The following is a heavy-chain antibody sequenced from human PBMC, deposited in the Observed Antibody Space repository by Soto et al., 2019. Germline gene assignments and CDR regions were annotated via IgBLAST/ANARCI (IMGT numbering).Heavy chain of an antibody. J-gene: IGHJ2*01. D-gene: IGHD3-10*02. CDR2: ISYDGSNK. CDR3: AKTMNGVTPYWCFDL. V-gene: IGHV3-30*18. Sequence: LRLSCAASGFTFSSYGMHWVRQAPGKGLEWVAVISYDGSNKYYADSVKGRFTISRDNSKNTLYLQMNSLRAEDTAVYYCAKTMNGVTPYWCFDLWGRGTLVTVSS. CDR1: GFTFSSYG.